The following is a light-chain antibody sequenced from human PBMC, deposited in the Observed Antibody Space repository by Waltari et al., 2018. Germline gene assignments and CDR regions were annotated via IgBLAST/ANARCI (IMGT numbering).Light chain of an antibody. Sequence: QSALTQPASVSGSPGRSVTISCTGSSNDLGRLHFFPCYQQYPGKAPKLIIYDVTSRPSVVSSRFSGSKSGATASLTVSGLQAEDEADYYCSSYTSTRAWVFGGGTKLTVL. V-gene: IGLV2-14*03. CDR1: SNDLGRLHF. CDR3: SSYTSTRAWV. CDR2: DVT. J-gene: IGLJ3*02.